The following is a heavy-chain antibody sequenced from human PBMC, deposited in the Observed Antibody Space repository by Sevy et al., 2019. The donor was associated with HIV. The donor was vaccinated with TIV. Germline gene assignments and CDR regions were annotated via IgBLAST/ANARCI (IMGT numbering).Heavy chain of an antibody. CDR3: AKDMGGIATFDSYSYYGMDV. Sequence: GGSLRLSCAASGFAFDDYAMHWVRQVPGKGLEWVSGISWNSATIGYADSVKGRFTISRDNAKNSLFLQMNSLRAEDTALYYCAKDMGGIATFDSYSYYGMDVWGQGTTVTVSS. V-gene: IGHV3-9*01. J-gene: IGHJ6*02. CDR1: GFAFDDYA. CDR2: ISWNSATI. D-gene: IGHD2-21*01.